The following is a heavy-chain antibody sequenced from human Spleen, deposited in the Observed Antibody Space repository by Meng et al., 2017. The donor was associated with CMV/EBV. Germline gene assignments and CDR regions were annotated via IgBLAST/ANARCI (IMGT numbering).Heavy chain of an antibody. CDR3: AKLTAVLFPDVLDI. CDR1: GFTFSSYS. Sequence: GGSLRLSCAASGFTFSSYSMNWVRQAPGKGLEWVSGISGSGRDTYYADSVKGRFTVSRDNSKNTLYLQMNSLRAEDTALYYCAKLTAVLFPDVLDIWGQGTMVTVSS. D-gene: IGHD2-21*01. J-gene: IGHJ3*02. CDR2: ISGSGRDT. V-gene: IGHV3-23*01.